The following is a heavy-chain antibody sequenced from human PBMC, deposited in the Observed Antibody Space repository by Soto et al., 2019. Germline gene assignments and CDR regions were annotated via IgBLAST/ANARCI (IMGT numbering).Heavy chain of an antibody. D-gene: IGHD5-18*01. CDR1: GGSISSGGYY. CDR2: MYYSGGA. J-gene: IGHJ6*02. CDR3: ARDPAAMLHSQSYGMDV. Sequence: PSETLSLTCTVSGGSISSGGYYWSWIRQHPGKGLEWIGYMYYSGGAYYNPSLKSRLSISVDTSKNQFSLKLSSVTAADTAVYYCARDPAAMLHSQSYGMDVWGRGTTVTVSS. V-gene: IGHV4-31*03.